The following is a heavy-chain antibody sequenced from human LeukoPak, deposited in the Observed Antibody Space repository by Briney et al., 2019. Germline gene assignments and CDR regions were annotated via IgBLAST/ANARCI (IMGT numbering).Heavy chain of an antibody. V-gene: IGHV3-23*01. Sequence: PGGSLRLSCAASGFTFTRNAMSWVRQAPGKGLEWVATISSSGGGTFYADSVKGRFTISRDNSKNTLYLQVESLRAEDTAVYYCANGHYYDSSGYRHDAFDIWGQGTMVTVSS. CDR3: ANGHYYDSSGYRHDAFDI. D-gene: IGHD3-22*01. CDR1: GFTFTRNA. J-gene: IGHJ3*02. CDR2: ISSSGGGT.